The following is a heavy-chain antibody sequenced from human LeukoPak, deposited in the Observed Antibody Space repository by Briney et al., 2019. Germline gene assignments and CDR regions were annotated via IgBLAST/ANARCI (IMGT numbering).Heavy chain of an antibody. V-gene: IGHV1-2*02. D-gene: IGHD3-10*01. J-gene: IGHJ6*02. CDR1: GYTFTSYY. CDR3: ATMLWFGELYGMDV. Sequence: ASVKVSCKASGYTFTSYYMHWVRQAPGQGLEWMGWINPNSGGTNYAQKFQGRVTMTRDTSISTAYMELSRLRSDDTAVYYCATMLWFGELYGMDVWGQGTTVTVSS. CDR2: INPNSGGT.